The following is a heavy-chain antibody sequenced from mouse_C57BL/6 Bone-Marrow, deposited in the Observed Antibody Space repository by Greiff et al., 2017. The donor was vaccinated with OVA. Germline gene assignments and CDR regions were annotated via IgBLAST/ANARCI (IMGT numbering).Heavy chain of an antibody. D-gene: IGHD2-3*01. J-gene: IGHJ4*01. Sequence: DVKLVESGGGLVKPGGSLKLSCAASGFTFSSYAMSWVRQTPEKRLEWVATISDGGSYTYYPDNVKGRFTISRDNAKNNLYLQMSHLKSEDTAMYYCAGLLYYAMDYWGQGTSVTVSS. CDR3: AGLLYYAMDY. V-gene: IGHV5-4*03. CDR1: GFTFSSYA. CDR2: ISDGGSYT.